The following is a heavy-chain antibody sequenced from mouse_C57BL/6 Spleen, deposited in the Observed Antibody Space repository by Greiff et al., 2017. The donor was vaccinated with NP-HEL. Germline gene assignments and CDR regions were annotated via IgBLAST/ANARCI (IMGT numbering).Heavy chain of an antibody. CDR1: GFTFSSYA. V-gene: IGHV5-4*01. Sequence: DVMLVESGGGLVKPGGSLKLSCAASGFTFSSYAMSWVRQTPEKRLEWVATISDGGSYTYYPDNVKGRFTISRDNAKNNLSLQMSHLKSEDTAMYYCARDRGYGNSEAVDYWGQGTSVTVAS. D-gene: IGHD2-10*02. CDR3: ARDRGYGNSEAVDY. J-gene: IGHJ4*01. CDR2: ISDGGSYT.